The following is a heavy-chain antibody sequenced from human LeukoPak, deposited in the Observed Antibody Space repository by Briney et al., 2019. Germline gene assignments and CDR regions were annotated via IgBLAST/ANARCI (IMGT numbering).Heavy chain of an antibody. Sequence: ASVKVSCKASGYTFTSYGISWVRQAPGQGLEWMGWISSYYGNTNYAQKFQGRVTMTRDTSINTAYMELSRLTSDDTAVYYCARYRCKTTSGCEDTDAFDTWGQGTMVTVSS. CDR2: ISSYYGNT. V-gene: IGHV1-18*01. CDR1: GYTFTSYG. J-gene: IGHJ3*02. CDR3: ARYRCKTTSGCEDTDAFDT. D-gene: IGHD2/OR15-2a*01.